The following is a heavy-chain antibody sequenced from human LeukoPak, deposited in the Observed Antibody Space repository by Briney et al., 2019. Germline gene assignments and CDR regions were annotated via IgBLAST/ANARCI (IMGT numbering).Heavy chain of an antibody. D-gene: IGHD2-2*01. CDR2: IYYSGST. CDR3: ARDLAVGGLWFDP. J-gene: IGHJ5*02. V-gene: IGHV4-31*03. Sequence: SETLSLICTVSGGSISSGGYYWSWIRQHPGKGLEWIGYIYYSGSTYYNPSLKSRVTISVDTSKNQSSLKLSSVTAADTAVYYCARDLAVGGLWFDPWGQGTLVTVSS. CDR1: GGSISSGGYY.